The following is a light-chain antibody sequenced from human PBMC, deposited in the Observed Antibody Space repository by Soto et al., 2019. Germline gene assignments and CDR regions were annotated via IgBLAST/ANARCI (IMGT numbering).Light chain of an antibody. Sequence: DIQMTQSPSSLSASVGDRVTITCQASQDISNYLNWYQQKPGKAPKILIYDASVLEAGVPSRFSGGGSGTHFTLTIRSMQAEDVETYYCQPFDNLPLTFGGGTKVEIK. CDR1: QDISNY. CDR3: QPFDNLPLT. V-gene: IGKV1-33*01. CDR2: DAS. J-gene: IGKJ4*01.